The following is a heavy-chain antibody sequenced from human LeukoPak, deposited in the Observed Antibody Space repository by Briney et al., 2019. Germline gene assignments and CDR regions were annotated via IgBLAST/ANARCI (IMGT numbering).Heavy chain of an antibody. CDR3: ARRRVRKPDNWFDP. D-gene: IGHD1-14*01. CDR1: GGSFSGYY. Sequence: SETLSLTCAVYGGSFSGYYWSWIRQPPGKGLEWIGEINHSGSTNYNPSLKSRVTISVDTSKNQFSLKLSSATAADTAVYYCARRRVRKPDNWFDPWGQGTLVTVSS. CDR2: INHSGST. J-gene: IGHJ5*02. V-gene: IGHV4-34*01.